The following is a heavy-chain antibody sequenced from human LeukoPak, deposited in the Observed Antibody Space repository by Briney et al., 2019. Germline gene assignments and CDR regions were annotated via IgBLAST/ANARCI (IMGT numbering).Heavy chain of an antibody. D-gene: IGHD6-13*01. CDR1: GFTFSSYA. V-gene: IGHV3-23*01. Sequence: PGGSLRLSCAASGFTFSSYAMSWVRQAPGKGLEWVSAISGSGGSTYYADSVKGRFTISRDNAKNSLYLQMNSLRDEDTAVYYCARDLIDSSSWYPSVFDYWGQGTLVTVSS. CDR3: ARDLIDSSSWYPSVFDY. J-gene: IGHJ4*02. CDR2: ISGSGGST.